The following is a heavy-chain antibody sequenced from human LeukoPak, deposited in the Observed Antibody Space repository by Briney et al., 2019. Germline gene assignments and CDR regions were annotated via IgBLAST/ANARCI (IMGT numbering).Heavy chain of an antibody. V-gene: IGHV4-59*01. J-gene: IGHJ4*02. D-gene: IGHD6-6*01. CDR1: SGSISNYY. CDR3: ARFGTSSSRFFDQ. CDR2: IHYSGTT. Sequence: SETLSLTCTVSSGSISNYYWSWIRQPPGKGLEWIGYIHYSGTTNYYPSLKSRVTIALDTSKNQFSLKLNSVTAADTAVYYCARFGTSSSRFFDQWGQGTLVTVSS.